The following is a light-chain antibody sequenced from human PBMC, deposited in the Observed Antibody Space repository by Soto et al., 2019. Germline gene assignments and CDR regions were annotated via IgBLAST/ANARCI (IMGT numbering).Light chain of an antibody. CDR3: HQRQSWPRT. V-gene: IGKV3D-15*01. J-gene: IGKJ1*01. CDR2: GAS. Sequence: EIVMTQSPATLSVSPGERATLSCRASENVRTFVDWYQQKPGQAPRLLIYGASTRATGIPARFSASGTGTDFTLTISDVQPEDFAVYYCHQRQSWPRTFGQGTKVDIK. CDR1: ENVRTF.